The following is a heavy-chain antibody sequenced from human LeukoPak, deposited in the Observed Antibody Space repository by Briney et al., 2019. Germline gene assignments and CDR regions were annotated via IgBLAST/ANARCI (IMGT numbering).Heavy chain of an antibody. J-gene: IGHJ4*02. D-gene: IGHD3-3*01. V-gene: IGHV4-59*01. CDR1: GDSISNYY. CDR3: ARKEWVPXYFDY. Sequence: SETLSLTCTVSGDSISNYYWSWIRQPPGKGLEWIGYISYSGSTNYSPSLKSRVTISVNTSKNQFSLKLTSVTAADTAVYYCARKEWVPXYFDYWGQGTLVTVSS. CDR2: ISYSGST.